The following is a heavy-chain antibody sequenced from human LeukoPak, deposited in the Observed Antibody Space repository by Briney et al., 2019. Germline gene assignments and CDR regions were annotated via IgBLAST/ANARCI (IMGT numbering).Heavy chain of an antibody. CDR3: RRLGYCSSTSCSDFDY. CDR1: GFTFGDYA. J-gene: IGHJ4*02. CDR2: IRSKAYGGTT. Sequence: PGRSLRLSCTASGFTFGDYAMSWVRQAPGKGLELVGFIRSKAYGGTTEYAASVKGRFTISRDDSKSIAYLQMNSLKTEDTAVYYCRRLGYCSSTSCSDFDYWGQGTLVTVSS. V-gene: IGHV3-49*04. D-gene: IGHD2-2*01.